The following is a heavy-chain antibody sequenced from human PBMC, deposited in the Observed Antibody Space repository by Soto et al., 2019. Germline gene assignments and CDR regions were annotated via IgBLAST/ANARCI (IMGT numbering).Heavy chain of an antibody. CDR1: GGSISSYY. Sequence: SSETLSLTCTVSGGSISSYYWSWIRQPPGKGLEWIGYIYYSGSTNYNPSLKSRVTISVDTSKNQFSLKLSSVTAADTAVYYCARHDYDILTADYWGQGTLVTVSS. CDR3: ARHDYDILTADY. CDR2: IYYSGST. V-gene: IGHV4-59*08. D-gene: IGHD3-9*01. J-gene: IGHJ4*02.